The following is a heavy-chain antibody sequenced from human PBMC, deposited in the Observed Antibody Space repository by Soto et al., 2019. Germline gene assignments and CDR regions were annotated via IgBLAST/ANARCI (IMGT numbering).Heavy chain of an antibody. CDR2: IYYSGST. CDR1: GGSISSSNYF. D-gene: IGHD3-16*01. V-gene: IGHV4-39*01. J-gene: IGHJ3*02. CDR3: ASPTLGAFDI. Sequence: SETLSLTCTISGGSISSSNYFWGWIRQPPGKGLEGIGSIYYSGSTSYNSSLKSRVTISVDTSKNQFSLRLSSVTAADTAVYYCASPTLGAFDIWGQGTMVTVSS.